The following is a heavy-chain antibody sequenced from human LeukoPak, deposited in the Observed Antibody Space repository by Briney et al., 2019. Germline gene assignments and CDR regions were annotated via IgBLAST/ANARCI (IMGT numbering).Heavy chain of an antibody. J-gene: IGHJ6*03. V-gene: IGHV4-34*01. CDR3: ARALRYCSSTSCYRNYYYYYYMDV. D-gene: IGHD2-2*01. CDR2: INHSGST. Sequence: SETLSLTCAVYGGSFSGYYWSWIRRPPGEGLEWIGEINHSGSTNYNPSLKSRVTISVDTSKNQFSLKLSSVTAADTAVYYCARALRYCSSTSCYRNYYYYYYMDVWGKGTTVTVSS. CDR1: GGSFSGYY.